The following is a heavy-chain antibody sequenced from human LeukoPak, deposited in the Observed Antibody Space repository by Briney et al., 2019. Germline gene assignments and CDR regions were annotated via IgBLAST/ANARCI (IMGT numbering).Heavy chain of an antibody. D-gene: IGHD2-15*01. CDR2: IYYSGST. Sequence: SETLSLTCTVSGGSISGSSYFWGWIRQPPGKGLGWIGDIYYSGSTHYNLSLKSRVTISVDTSKNQFSLRLSSVTAADTAVYYCARIPTPDCSGGSCSLGYWGQGTLVTVSS. J-gene: IGHJ4*02. CDR3: ARIPTPDCSGGSCSLGY. V-gene: IGHV4-39*07. CDR1: GGSISGSSYF.